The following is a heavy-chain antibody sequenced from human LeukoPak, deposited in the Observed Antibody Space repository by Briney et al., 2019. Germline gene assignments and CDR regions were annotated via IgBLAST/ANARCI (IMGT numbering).Heavy chain of an antibody. D-gene: IGHD3-10*01. V-gene: IGHV4-39*01. CDR1: GFTFSTYA. Sequence: PGGSLRLSCAASGFTFSTYAMSWVRQPPGKGLEWIGSIYYSGTTYYNPSLKSRVSISVDTSKNQFSLRLSSVTAADAAVYYCARHDSYGPVNWFDPWGQGTLVTASS. CDR2: IYYSGTT. J-gene: IGHJ5*02. CDR3: ARHDSYGPVNWFDP.